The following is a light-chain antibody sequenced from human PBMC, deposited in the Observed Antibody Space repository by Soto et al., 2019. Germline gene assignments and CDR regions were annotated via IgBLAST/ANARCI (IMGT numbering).Light chain of an antibody. CDR1: SSDVGSYDR. CDR3: CSSVGSPNGV. J-gene: IGLJ3*02. V-gene: IGLV2-23*02. CDR2: EVN. Sequence: QSALTQPASGSGSPGQSIAISCTGTSSDVGSYDRVSGYQQHPGKAPTLMIYEVNKRPSGVSNRFSGSKSGNTASLTISGLQAEDEADYYCCSSVGSPNGVFGGGTQLPVL.